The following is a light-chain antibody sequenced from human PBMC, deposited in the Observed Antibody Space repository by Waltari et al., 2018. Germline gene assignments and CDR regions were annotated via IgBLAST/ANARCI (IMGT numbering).Light chain of an antibody. CDR2: AAS. CDR1: HSVLIN. Sequence: EIVMTQSPPTLSVSPGERATLSCRASHSVLINFAWYHQIPGQAPRLLRYAASARAYGIPARFSGSGYGTAFTLNISSLRSEDFAVYYCQQYNNWPRTFGQGNRVEIK. CDR3: QQYNNWPRT. V-gene: IGKV3-15*01. J-gene: IGKJ1*01.